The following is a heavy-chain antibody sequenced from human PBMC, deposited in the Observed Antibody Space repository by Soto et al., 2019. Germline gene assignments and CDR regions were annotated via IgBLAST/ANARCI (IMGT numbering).Heavy chain of an antibody. Sequence: PRGSLRLSCVASGFIVSNKYMSWVRQAPGKGLEWVSIIYSNDNRYYADSVKGRFTISRENAKNSLYLQMNSLRVGDTAGYYCKRKTPTNGMAGWGQGTTVTVS. V-gene: IGHV3-53*01. CDR1: GFIVSNKY. CDR2: IYSNDNR. J-gene: IGHJ6*02. CDR3: KRKTPTNGMAG. D-gene: IGHD2-15*01.